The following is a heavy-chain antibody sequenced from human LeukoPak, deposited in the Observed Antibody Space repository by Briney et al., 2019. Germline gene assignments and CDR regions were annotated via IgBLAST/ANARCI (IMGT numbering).Heavy chain of an antibody. CDR1: GGTFSSYA. Sequence: ASVKVSCKASGGTFSSYAISWVRQAPGQGLAWMGRIIPILGIANYAQRFQGRVTITADKSTSTAYMELSSLRSEDTAVYYCAGRGRWEDVFDYWGQGTLVTVSS. D-gene: IGHD1-26*01. CDR2: IIPILGIA. CDR3: AGRGRWEDVFDY. V-gene: IGHV1-69*04. J-gene: IGHJ4*02.